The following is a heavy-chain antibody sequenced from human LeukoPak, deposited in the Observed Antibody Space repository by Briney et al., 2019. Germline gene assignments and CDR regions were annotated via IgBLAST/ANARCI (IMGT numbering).Heavy chain of an antibody. CDR2: INPNSGGT. J-gene: IGHJ4*02. V-gene: IGHV1-2*02. D-gene: IGHD3-3*01. CDR1: GYTFTGYY. Sequence: ASVKVSCKASGYTFTGYYMHWVRQAPGQGLEWMGWINPNSGGTNYAQKFQGRVTMTRDTSISTAYMGLSRLRSDDTAVYYCARDLDYDFWSGYYVAFGYWGQGTLVTVSS. CDR3: ARDLDYDFWSGYYVAFGY.